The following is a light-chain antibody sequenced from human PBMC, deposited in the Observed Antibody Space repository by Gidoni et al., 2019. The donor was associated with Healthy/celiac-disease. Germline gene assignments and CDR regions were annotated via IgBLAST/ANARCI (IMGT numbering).Light chain of an antibody. V-gene: IGKV1-39*01. Sequence: IQVTQAPTSLSASVGDRVTITCRASQSISSYLNWYQQKPGKAPKLLIYAASSLQSGVPSRFSGSGSGTDFTLTISSLQPEDFATYYCQQSYSTLPWTFGQGTKVEIK. J-gene: IGKJ1*01. CDR2: AAS. CDR1: QSISSY. CDR3: QQSYSTLPWT.